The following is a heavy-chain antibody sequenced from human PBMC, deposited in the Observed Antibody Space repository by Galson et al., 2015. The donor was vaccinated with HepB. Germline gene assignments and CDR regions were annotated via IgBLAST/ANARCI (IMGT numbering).Heavy chain of an antibody. J-gene: IGHJ4*02. CDR2: ISGSSSTI. V-gene: IGHV3-48*02. Sequence: SLRLSCAASGFTFSSYSMNWVRQAPGKGLEWVSYISGSSSTIYYADSVKGRFTISGDNAKNSLYLQMNSLRDEDTAVYYCARGAVVTSKYFDYWGQGTLVTVSS. D-gene: IGHD4-23*01. CDR1: GFTFSSYS. CDR3: ARGAVVTSKYFDY.